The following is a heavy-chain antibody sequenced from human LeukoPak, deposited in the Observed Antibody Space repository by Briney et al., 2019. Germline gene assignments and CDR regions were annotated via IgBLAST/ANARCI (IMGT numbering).Heavy chain of an antibody. V-gene: IGHV3-30-3*01. CDR1: GFTFSSYA. CDR3: ARGYGANSDHPENDDS. CDR2: ISYDANNK. D-gene: IGHD4-23*01. Sequence: GRSLRLSCAASGFTFSSYAMHWVRQAPGKGLEWVAIISYDANNKYYADSVKCRFTISRDNSKNTLYLQINGLTTEDTAVYYCARGYGANSDHPENDDSWGQGTLVTVSS. J-gene: IGHJ4*02.